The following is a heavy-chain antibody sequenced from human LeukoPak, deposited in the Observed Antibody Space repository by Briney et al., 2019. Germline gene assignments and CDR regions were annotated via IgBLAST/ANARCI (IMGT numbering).Heavy chain of an antibody. Sequence: GGSLRLSCAASGFTFSSYSMNWVRQAPGKGLEWVSTISSSGGSTHYADSVKGRFTISRDNSKSTLYLQMNSLRAEDTAVYYCAKATFASSWNLYFDYWGQGTLVTVSS. D-gene: IGHD6-13*01. CDR3: AKATFASSWNLYFDY. CDR1: GFTFSSYS. J-gene: IGHJ4*02. CDR2: ISSSGGST. V-gene: IGHV3-23*01.